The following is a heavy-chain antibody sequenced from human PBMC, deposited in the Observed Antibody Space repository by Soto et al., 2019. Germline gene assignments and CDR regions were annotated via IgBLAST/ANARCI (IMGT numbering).Heavy chain of an antibody. CDR1: GFTLSDFD. CDR2: TRTDGGGT. Sequence: EVQLLESGGGLVQPGGSVRLSCAASGFTLSDFDMGWVRQAPGKGLEWISLTRTDGGGTYYAYSVEGRLTVSRDTSTNTLYLHMNNLRGEDTALYYCVTDRRGGEYPAFDLWGQGTMVTVSS. J-gene: IGHJ3*01. V-gene: IGHV3-23*01. D-gene: IGHD2-21*01. CDR3: VTDRRGGEYPAFDL.